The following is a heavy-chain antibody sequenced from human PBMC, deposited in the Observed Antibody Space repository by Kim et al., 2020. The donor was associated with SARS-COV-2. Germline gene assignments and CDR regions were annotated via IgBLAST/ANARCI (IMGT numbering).Heavy chain of an antibody. CDR1: GFTFSSYG. CDR2: ILYDGSNK. J-gene: IGHJ4*02. CDR3: ARDFRYGDYTGNY. V-gene: IGHV3-33*01. D-gene: IGHD4-17*01. Sequence: GGSLRLSCAASGFTFSSYGMHWVRQAPGKGLEWVAGILYDGSNKYYADSVKGRFTISRDNSKNTLYLQMNSLRAEDTAVYYCARDFRYGDYTGNYWGQGTLVTVSS.